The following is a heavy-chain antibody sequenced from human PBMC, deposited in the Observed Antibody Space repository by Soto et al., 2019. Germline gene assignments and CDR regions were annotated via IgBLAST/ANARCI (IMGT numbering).Heavy chain of an antibody. D-gene: IGHD3-10*01. CDR2: IIPIFGTA. J-gene: IGHJ6*02. CDR3: AGSVRLGYGSGSYFVRDYYYYGMDV. CDR1: GGTFSSYA. V-gene: IGHV1-69*13. Sequence: ASVKVSCKASGGTFSSYAISWVRQAPGQGLEWMGGIIPIFGTANYAQKFQGRVTITADESTSTAYMELGSLRSEDTAVYYCAGSVRLGYGSGSYFVRDYYYYGMDVWGQGTTVTVSS.